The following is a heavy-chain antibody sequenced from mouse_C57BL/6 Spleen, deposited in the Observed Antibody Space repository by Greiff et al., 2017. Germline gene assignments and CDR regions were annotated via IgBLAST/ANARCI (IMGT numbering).Heavy chain of an antibody. D-gene: IGHD2-4*01. CDR3: ARDDYDGGNAMGY. Sequence: QVQLKESGAELVRPGTSVKVSCKASGYAFTNYLIEWVKQRPGQGLEWIGVINPGNGGTNYNEKFKGKATLTANKSSSTAYMQLSSLTSEDSAVYFCARDDYDGGNAMGYWGQGTSVTVAS. V-gene: IGHV1-54*01. J-gene: IGHJ4*01. CDR2: INPGNGGT. CDR1: GYAFTNYL.